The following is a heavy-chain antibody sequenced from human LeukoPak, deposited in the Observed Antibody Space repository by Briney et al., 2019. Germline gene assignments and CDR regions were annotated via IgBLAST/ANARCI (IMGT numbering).Heavy chain of an antibody. Sequence: SQTLSLTCAVSGDSISYESYYWNWIRQAPGKGPEWIGNIYRGRTRLNPSLTSRVAISVDVSKSQVSLSLTSVTAADTAVYYCAGEGEYGDSYSWGQGALVIVSA. J-gene: IGHJ5*02. D-gene: IGHD2-21*01. CDR2: IYRGRT. V-gene: IGHV4-30-2*01. CDR3: AGEGEYGDSYS. CDR1: GDSISYESYY.